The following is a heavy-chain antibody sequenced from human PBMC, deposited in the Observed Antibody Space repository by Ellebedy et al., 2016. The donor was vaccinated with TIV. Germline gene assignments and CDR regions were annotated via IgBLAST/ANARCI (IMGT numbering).Heavy chain of an antibody. V-gene: IGHV3-23*01. D-gene: IGHD6-13*01. CDR2: IRGSGGST. CDR3: KKKKADSRGQGDY. CDR1: GFTFRSYD. J-gene: IGHJ4*02. Sequence: GESLKISCAASGFTFRSYDLRWVRPSPGKGLEWVSAIRGSGGSTYYADSVKGRFTISRDNSKNTLYLQVNSLRAEDTEGDYGKKKKADSRGQGDYWGQGTLVTVSS.